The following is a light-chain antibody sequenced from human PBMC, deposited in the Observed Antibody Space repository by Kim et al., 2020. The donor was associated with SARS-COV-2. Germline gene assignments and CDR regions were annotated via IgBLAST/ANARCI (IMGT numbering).Light chain of an antibody. J-gene: IGLJ1*01. CDR1: SSEVGVYNY. Sequence: ITIPCTGTSSEVGVYNYASWYQQRADERPNLIIYDVNRRPAGISSRSSRSKHVNSASLTISGLQAEDEAVYFCSSYTGSDTFYAFGTGTQVTVL. CDR3: SSYTGSDTFYA. V-gene: IGLV2-14*03. CDR2: DVN.